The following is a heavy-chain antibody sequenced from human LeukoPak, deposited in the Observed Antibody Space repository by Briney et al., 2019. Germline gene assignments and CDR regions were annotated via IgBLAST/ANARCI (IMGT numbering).Heavy chain of an antibody. D-gene: IGHD4-17*01. CDR1: GGSISRED. J-gene: IGHJ5*02. Sequence: SETLSLTRTVSGGSISREDWSGIGQPPGKGRDWSGYKDYSGSNNYTRSLKSRVTISVDTSKNQFSLKLSSVPAADTAVYSCARGSCSGLRCTKRFDPWGQGTLVTVSS. CDR3: ARGSCSGLRCTKRFDP. CDR2: KDYSGSN. V-gene: IGHV4-59*01.